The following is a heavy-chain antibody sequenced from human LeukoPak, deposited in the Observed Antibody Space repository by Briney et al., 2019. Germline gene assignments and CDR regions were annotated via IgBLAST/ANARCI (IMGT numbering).Heavy chain of an antibody. D-gene: IGHD1-26*01. J-gene: IGHJ5*02. CDR3: ARSGSYLLPQNWFDP. CDR1: GGTFSSFA. V-gene: IGHV1-69*05. Sequence: ASVKVSCKASGGTFSSFAISWVRQAPGQGLEWMGGIIPIFGTANYAQKFQGRVTITTDESTSTAYMELSSLRSEDTAVYYCARSGSYLLPQNWFDPWGQGTLVTVSS. CDR2: IIPIFGTA.